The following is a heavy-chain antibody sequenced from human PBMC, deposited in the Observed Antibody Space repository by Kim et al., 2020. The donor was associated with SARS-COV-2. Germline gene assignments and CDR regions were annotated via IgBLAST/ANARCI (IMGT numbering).Heavy chain of an antibody. V-gene: IGHV6-1*01. D-gene: IGHD2-21*02. CDR3: ARAHIVVVTANIPDAFDI. CDR2: TYYRSKWYN. CDR1: GDSVSSNSAA. Sequence: SQTLSLTCAISGDSVSSNSAAWNWIRQSPSRGLEWLGRTYYRSKWYNDYAVSVKSRITINPDTSKNQFSLQLNSVTPEDTAVYYCARAHIVVVTANIPDAFDIWGQGTMVTVSS. J-gene: IGHJ3*02.